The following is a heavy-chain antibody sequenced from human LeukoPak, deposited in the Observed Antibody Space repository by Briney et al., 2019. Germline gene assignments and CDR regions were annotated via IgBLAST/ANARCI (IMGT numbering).Heavy chain of an antibody. D-gene: IGHD6-13*01. CDR1: GGSISSSSYY. CDR3: ARHWAVGSGSRYVDY. CDR2: IYYSGST. J-gene: IGHJ4*02. Sequence: PSETLSLTCSASGGSISSSSYYWGWIRQPPGKGLEWIGTIYYSGSTYYNPSLKSRVTISVDMSKNQFSLKLSSVTAADTAVYYCARHWAVGSGSRYVDYWGQGTLVTVSS. V-gene: IGHV4-39*01.